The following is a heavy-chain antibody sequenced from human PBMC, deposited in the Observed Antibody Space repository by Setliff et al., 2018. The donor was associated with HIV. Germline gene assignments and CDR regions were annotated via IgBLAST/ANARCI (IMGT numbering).Heavy chain of an antibody. D-gene: IGHD1-26*01. CDR1: GFRFRSYW. CDR2: VKQDGTET. CDR3: ARWGSGSYERVFDY. V-gene: IGHV3-7*01. Sequence: SGFRFRSYWMSWVRQAPGKGLESVANVKQDGTETLYVDSVKGRFTISRDNANNLVYLQMNSLRVEDTAVYFCARWGSGSYERVFDYWGQGMLVTVSS. J-gene: IGHJ4*02.